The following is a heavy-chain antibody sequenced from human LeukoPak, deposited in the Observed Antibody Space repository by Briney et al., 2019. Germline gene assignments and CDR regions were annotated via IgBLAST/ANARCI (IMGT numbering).Heavy chain of an antibody. CDR1: GFTFTSYS. J-gene: IGHJ4*02. D-gene: IGHD3-10*01. CDR2: ISSSGSTI. Sequence: GGSLRLSCAASGFTFTSYSMNWVRQAPGKGLEWVSYISSSGSTIYYADSVKGRFTISRDNAKNSLYLQMNSLRAEDTAVYYCARAPRITMVRGVKEGYWGQGTLVTVSS. V-gene: IGHV3-48*04. CDR3: ARAPRITMVRGVKEGY.